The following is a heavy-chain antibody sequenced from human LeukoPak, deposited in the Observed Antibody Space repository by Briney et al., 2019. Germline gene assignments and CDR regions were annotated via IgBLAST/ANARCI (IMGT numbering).Heavy chain of an antibody. Sequence: GGSLRLSCAASGFTFSGSAMHWVRQAPGKGLEWVGRIRSKANSYSTAYSASVKVTFTISRDDSKNTAYLQMNSLKTEDTAVYYCTRLAITMVRGVVFDNWGQGTMVTVSS. D-gene: IGHD3-10*01. V-gene: IGHV3-73*01. CDR2: IRSKANSYST. CDR1: GFTFSGSA. CDR3: TRLAITMVRGVVFDN. J-gene: IGHJ3*02.